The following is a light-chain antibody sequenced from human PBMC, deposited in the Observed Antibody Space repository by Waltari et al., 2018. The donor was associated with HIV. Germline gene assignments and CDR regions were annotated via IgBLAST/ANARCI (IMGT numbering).Light chain of an antibody. CDR3: QQLNSYPSIT. CDR2: AAS. CDR1: QCISSY. Sequence: DIQFTQSPSFLSASVGDKVTITCRASQCISSYLAWYQQKPGKAPKLLIYAASTLQSGVPSRFSGSGSGTEFTLTISSLQTEDFATYYCQQLNSYPSITFGQGTRLEIK. J-gene: IGKJ5*01. V-gene: IGKV1-9*01.